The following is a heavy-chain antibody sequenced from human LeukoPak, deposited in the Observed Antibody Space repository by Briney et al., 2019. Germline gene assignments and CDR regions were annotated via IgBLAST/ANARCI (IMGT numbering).Heavy chain of an antibody. CDR2: ISGSGGST. V-gene: IGHV3-23*01. J-gene: IGHJ4*02. D-gene: IGHD6-13*01. CDR3: AKTSVVRTAAGRFDY. CDR1: GFTFSSYA. Sequence: GGSLRLSCAASGFTFSSYAMSWVRQAPGKGLEWVSAISGSGGSTYYADSVKGRFTISRDNSKNTLYLQMNSLRAEDTAVYYCAKTSVVRTAAGRFDYWGQGTLVTVSS.